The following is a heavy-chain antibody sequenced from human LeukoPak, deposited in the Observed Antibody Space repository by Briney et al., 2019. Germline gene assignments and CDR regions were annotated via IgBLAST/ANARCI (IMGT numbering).Heavy chain of an antibody. V-gene: IGHV5-51*01. Sequence: ESLLFSCMVSGYTFTNYWIGWVLQMPGKGLEWMGVIYPGDSDTRYSPSFQGQVTISADKSITSAYLQWSSLKASDTAVYYCARRVGSSWQFDFWGKRALVTVSS. CDR1: GYTFTNYW. J-gene: IGHJ4*02. CDR3: ARRVGSSWQFDF. D-gene: IGHD6-13*01. CDR2: IYPGDSDT.